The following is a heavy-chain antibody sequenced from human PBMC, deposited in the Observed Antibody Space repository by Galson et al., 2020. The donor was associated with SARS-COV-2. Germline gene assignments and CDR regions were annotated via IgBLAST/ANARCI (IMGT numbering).Heavy chain of an antibody. CDR1: GFSLITSGVD. J-gene: IGHJ5*01. V-gene: IGHV2-5*01. CDR3: ALVSTNVAIFPAAESVVESFDS. D-gene: IGHD2-2*02. Sequence: SGPTLVKPTETLTLTCTFSGFSLITSGVDVGWIRQPPGKAPEWLALIYYTGDKRYSPSLKSRLTITNDTSKNQVLLTVTNVDPVDTATYYCALVSTNVAIFPAAESVVESFDSWGQGILVTVSS. CDR2: IYYTGDK.